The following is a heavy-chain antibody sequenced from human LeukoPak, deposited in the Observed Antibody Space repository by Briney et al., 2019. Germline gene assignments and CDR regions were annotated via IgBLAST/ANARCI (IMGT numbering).Heavy chain of an antibody. CDR1: GYTFTSYD. CDR2: MNPNSGNT. D-gene: IGHD3-10*01. V-gene: IGHV1-8*01. CDR3: ARGSLYGSGSPYYFDY. Sequence: GASVKVSCKASGYTFTSYDINWVRQATGQGLEWMGWMNPNSGNTGYAQKFQGRVTMTGNTSISTAYMELSSLRSEDTAVYYCARGSLYGSGSPYYFDYWGQGTLVTVSS. J-gene: IGHJ4*02.